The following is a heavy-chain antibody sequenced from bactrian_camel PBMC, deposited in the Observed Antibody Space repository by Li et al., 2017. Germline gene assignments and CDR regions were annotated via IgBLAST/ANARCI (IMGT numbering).Heavy chain of an antibody. J-gene: IGHJ4*01. D-gene: IGHD5*01. Sequence: HVQLVESGGGSVQAGGSLRLSCAASAYTYTPYCMGWFRQAPGKSREGLAARDSHGRTSYAESVKGRFTISQDNDKNTLFLHLNNLKPEDSAMYYCAADRCLSLPPEGWDVLIGGDYSAQGTQVTVS. CDR2: RDSHGRT. CDR1: AYTYTPYC. V-gene: IGHV3S55*01.